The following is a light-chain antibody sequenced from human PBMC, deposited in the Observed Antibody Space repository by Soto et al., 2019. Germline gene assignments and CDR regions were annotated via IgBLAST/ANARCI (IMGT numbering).Light chain of an antibody. V-gene: IGKV3-15*01. CDR1: QSVSFN. CDR2: GAS. J-gene: IGKJ1*01. CDR3: QQYGDWPPET. Sequence: EIVMTQSPATLSASPGERATLSCRASQSVSFNLAWYQQKPGQAPRLLIYGASTRATGIPDRFSGSGSGTEFTLTIRSLQSEDFAVYYCQQYGDWPPETFGQGTKVDIK.